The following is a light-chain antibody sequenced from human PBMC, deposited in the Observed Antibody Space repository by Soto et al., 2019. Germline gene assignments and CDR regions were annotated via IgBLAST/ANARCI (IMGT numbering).Light chain of an antibody. CDR3: QQYYSYPRGFA. Sequence: AIRMTQSPSSLSASTGDRVTITCRASQGISSYLAWYQQKPGKAPKLLIYAASTLQSGVPSRFSGSGSGTDFTLTISCLQSEDFATYYCQQYYSYPRGFAFGPGTKVDI. CDR1: QGISSY. V-gene: IGKV1-8*01. J-gene: IGKJ3*01. CDR2: AAS.